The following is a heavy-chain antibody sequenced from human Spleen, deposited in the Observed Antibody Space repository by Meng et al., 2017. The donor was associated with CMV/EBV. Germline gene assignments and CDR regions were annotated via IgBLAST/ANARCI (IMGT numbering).Heavy chain of an antibody. CDR1: GYTFTSYA. CDR2: INAGNGNT. J-gene: IGHJ5*02. Sequence: QVHLAHSRDWGKKPGAFVEGALKASGYTFTSYAMHWVRQAAGQRLGWMGWINAGNGNTKYSQKFQGRGTITRDTSASTAYMELSSLRSEDTAVYYCARKVGASTYWFDPWGQGTLVTVSS. V-gene: IGHV1-3*01. CDR3: ARKVGASTYWFDP. D-gene: IGHD1-26*01.